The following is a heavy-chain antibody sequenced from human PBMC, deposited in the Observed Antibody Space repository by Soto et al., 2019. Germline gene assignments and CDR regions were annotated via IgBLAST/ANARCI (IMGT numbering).Heavy chain of an antibody. D-gene: IGHD1-1*01. V-gene: IGHV4-34*01. Sequence: PSETLSLTCAVYGGSFGGFYRSWVRQPPGKGLEWIGEINHSGRTNYNPSLKSRVTISVGTSKNQFSLKVSSVTAADTAVYYCAKVPMEPSTIDRYDVIDVWGQGTTVT. J-gene: IGHJ6*02. CDR3: AKVPMEPSTIDRYDVIDV. CDR1: GGSFGGFY. CDR2: INHSGRT.